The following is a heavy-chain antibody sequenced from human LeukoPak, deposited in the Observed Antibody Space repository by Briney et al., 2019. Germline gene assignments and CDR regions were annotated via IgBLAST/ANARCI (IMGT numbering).Heavy chain of an antibody. Sequence: GGSLRLSCAASGFTFNHFWMRWIRQAPGKGLEWVAYIKKTGSETYYVDSVKGRFTITRDNTRNSLFLQMYSLRAEDTAVYFCAREDGYCSGGNCYSYFDSWGQGTLVTVSS. CDR2: IKKTGSET. D-gene: IGHD2-15*01. J-gene: IGHJ4*02. V-gene: IGHV3-7*01. CDR1: GFTFNHFW. CDR3: AREDGYCSGGNCYSYFDS.